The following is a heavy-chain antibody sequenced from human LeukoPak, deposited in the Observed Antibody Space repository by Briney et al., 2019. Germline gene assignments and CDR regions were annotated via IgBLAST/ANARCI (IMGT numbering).Heavy chain of an antibody. CDR2: INQDGSEK. V-gene: IGHV3-7*01. D-gene: IGHD2-2*01. CDR1: GFTFSSDW. CDR3: AREARSGYCTSISCYDY. J-gene: IGHJ4*02. Sequence: GGSLRLSCGASGFTFSSDWMGWVRQAPGKGLEWVANINQDGSEKYYVDSVKGRFTISRDNDKNSLYLQMNSLRVEDTAVYYCAREARSGYCTSISCYDYWGQGTLVTVSS.